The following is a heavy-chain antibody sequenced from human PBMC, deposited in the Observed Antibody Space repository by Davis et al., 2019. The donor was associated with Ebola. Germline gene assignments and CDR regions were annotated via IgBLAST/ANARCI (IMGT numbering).Heavy chain of an antibody. J-gene: IGHJ6*02. Sequence: GESLKISCAASGFTFSSYSMNWVRLAPGKGLEWVSSISSSSSYIYYADSVKGRFTISRDNAKNSLYLQMNSLRAEDTAVYYCARSSIAARPGYYYGMDVWGQGTTVTVSS. CDR2: ISSSSSYI. CDR3: ARSSIAARPGYYYGMDV. D-gene: IGHD6-6*01. CDR1: GFTFSSYS. V-gene: IGHV3-21*01.